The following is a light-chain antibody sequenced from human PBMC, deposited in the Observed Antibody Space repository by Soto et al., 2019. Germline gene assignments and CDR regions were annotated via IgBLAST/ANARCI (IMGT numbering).Light chain of an antibody. Sequence: DIVMTQSPLSLPVTPGEPASISCRSSQSLLHSNGYNYLDWYLQKPGQSPQLLIYLGLNRASGGPDKLSGSGSATADTLQISRGEAGDVGVYYCSQPHITPAWTFGQGTKVEIK. CDR1: QSLLHSNGYNY. CDR3: SQPHITPAWT. V-gene: IGKV2-28*01. J-gene: IGKJ1*01. CDR2: LGL.